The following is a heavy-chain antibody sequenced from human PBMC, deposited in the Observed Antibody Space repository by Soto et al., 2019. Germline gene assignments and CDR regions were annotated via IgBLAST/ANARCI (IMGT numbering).Heavy chain of an antibody. J-gene: IGHJ5*02. Sequence: SETLSLTCTVSGGSVSSGSYYWSWIRQPPGKGLEWIGYIYYSGSTNYNPSLKSRVTISVDTSKNQFSLKLSSVTAADTAVYYCARGPRYWGSNWFDPWGQGTLVTVSS. V-gene: IGHV4-61*01. CDR3: ARGPRYWGSNWFDP. CDR1: GGSVSSGSYY. CDR2: IYYSGST. D-gene: IGHD3-16*01.